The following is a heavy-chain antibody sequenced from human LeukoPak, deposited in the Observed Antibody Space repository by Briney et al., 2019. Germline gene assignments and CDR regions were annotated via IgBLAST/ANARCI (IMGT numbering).Heavy chain of an antibody. J-gene: IGHJ4*02. CDR1: GLTFSSYW. CDR2: INSDGSST. V-gene: IGHV3-74*03. D-gene: IGHD5-12*01. CDR3: ASVDPKAPGDYS. Sequence: GGSLRLSCAVSGLTFSSYWMHWVRQAPGKGLVWVSRINSDGSSTKYADSVKGRFTISRDNAKNTLYVQMNNLRAEDTAVYYCASVDPKAPGDYSWGRGTLVTVSS.